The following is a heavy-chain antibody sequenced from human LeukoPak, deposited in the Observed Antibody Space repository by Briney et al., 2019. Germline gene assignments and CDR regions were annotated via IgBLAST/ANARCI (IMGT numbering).Heavy chain of an antibody. CDR3: ARTFYYDSSGPYY. CDR2: FYYSGST. Sequence: PGGSLRLSCAASGFTFTNYAMHWVRQPPGKGLEWIGSFYYSGSTLYNPSLESRVSISVDTSKNQFSLKLSSVTAADTAVYYCARTFYYDSSGPYYWGQGTLVTVSS. CDR1: GFTFTNYA. J-gene: IGHJ4*02. D-gene: IGHD3-22*01. V-gene: IGHV4-38-2*01.